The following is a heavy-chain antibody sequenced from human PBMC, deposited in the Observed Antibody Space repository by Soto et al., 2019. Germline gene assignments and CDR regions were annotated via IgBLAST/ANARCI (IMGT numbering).Heavy chain of an antibody. CDR2: ISGSGIST. V-gene: IGHV3-23*01. J-gene: IGHJ4*01. CDR1: GFIFSSYA. D-gene: IGHD2-15*01. Sequence: GGSLRLSCEASGFIFSSYAMSWVRQAAGKGLEWVSSISGSGISTYYADSVEGRFTISRDNSKKTLYLQMNSLRAEDTAVYFCAKVPSGSTVVVVAATHYFDYWGQGTLVTVSS. CDR3: AKVPSGSTVVVVAATHYFDY.